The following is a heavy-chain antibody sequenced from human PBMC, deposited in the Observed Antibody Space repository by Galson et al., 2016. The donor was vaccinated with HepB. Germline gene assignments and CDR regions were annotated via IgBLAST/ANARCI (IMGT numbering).Heavy chain of an antibody. CDR1: GFTFSTYN. Sequence: SLRLSCAASGFTFSTYNMNWVRLAPGKGLEWVSYISSASDTIHYAGSVKGRFTISRDNAKNSLYLQMNSLRAEDTAVYYCARGGWKPLTGDAIDNWGQGTLVTVSS. CDR2: ISSASDTI. CDR3: ARGGWKPLTGDAIDN. D-gene: IGHD3-9*01. V-gene: IGHV3-48*01. J-gene: IGHJ4*02.